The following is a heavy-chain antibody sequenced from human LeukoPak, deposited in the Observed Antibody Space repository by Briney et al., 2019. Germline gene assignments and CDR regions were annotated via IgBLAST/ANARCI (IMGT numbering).Heavy chain of an antibody. D-gene: IGHD4-11*01. J-gene: IGHJ4*02. V-gene: IGHV1-18*01. Sequence: ASVKVSCKASGYSFISYDISWVRQAPGQGLEGMGWISVYDGYTNYAQKLQGRVTMTKDTSTSTAYMELRSLRSDDTAVYNGARSIQYDYWGQGTLVTVSS. CDR2: ISVYDGYT. CDR1: GYSFISYD. CDR3: ARSIQYDY.